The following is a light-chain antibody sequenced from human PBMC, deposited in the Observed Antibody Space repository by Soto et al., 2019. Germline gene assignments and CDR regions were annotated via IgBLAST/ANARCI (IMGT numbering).Light chain of an antibody. CDR2: KVS. CDR1: QSLVHSDGIAY. V-gene: IGKV2-30*02. Sequence: DVVMTQSPLSLPVTLGQPASISCRSNQSLVHSDGIAYFSWFQQRPGRSPRGLIYKVSNRDSGVPDRFSGSGSGTDFALKISRVEAEDVGVYYCMQGTHWPITFGRGTRLEIK. J-gene: IGKJ5*01. CDR3: MQGTHWPIT.